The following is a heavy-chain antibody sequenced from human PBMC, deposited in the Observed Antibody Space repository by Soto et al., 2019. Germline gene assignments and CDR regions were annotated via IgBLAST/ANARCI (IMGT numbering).Heavy chain of an antibody. CDR2: ISAYSGNT. CDR3: ARNPSGSSFXY. CDR1: GYTFLSYG. Sequence: ASVKVSCKASGYTFLSYGISWVRQAPGQGREWMGWISAYSGNTDYAQRLQDRVTLTTDTSTSTAYMELRSLRSDDAAVYYCARNPSGSSFXYWGQGTLVNV. J-gene: IGHJ4*02. V-gene: IGHV1-18*01. D-gene: IGHD1-26*01.